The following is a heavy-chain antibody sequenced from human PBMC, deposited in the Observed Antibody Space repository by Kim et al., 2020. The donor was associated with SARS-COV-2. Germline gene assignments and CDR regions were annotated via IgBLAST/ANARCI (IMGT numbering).Heavy chain of an antibody. V-gene: IGHV1-24*01. J-gene: IGHJ6*02. D-gene: IGHD3-16*01. CDR2: T. CDR3: AISYDYGCMDV. Sequence: TSYAQKFQGRVTMTEDTSTDTAYMELSSLRSEDTAVYYCAISYDYGCMDVWGLGTTVTVSS.